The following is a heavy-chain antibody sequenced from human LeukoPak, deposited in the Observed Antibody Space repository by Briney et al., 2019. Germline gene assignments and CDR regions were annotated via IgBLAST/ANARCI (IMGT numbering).Heavy chain of an antibody. CDR3: ARDTKYAFDN. J-gene: IGHJ4*02. CDR1: GFIFGDYS. CDR2: VGIDSGNT. D-gene: IGHD2-2*01. Sequence: GRSLRLSCVASGFIFGDYSMNWVRQAPGKGLEWISYVGIDSGNTMYADSVKGRFTISGDKAKTSLYLQMNSLRVEDTAVYYCARDTKYAFDNWGQGTLVTVSS. V-gene: IGHV3-48*01.